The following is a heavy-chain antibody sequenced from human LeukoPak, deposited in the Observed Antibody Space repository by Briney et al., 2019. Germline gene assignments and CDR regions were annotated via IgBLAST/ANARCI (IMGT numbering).Heavy chain of an antibody. D-gene: IGHD3-10*01. Sequence: PGGSLRLSCAASGFTFSSYGMHWVRQAPGKGLEWVAVIWYDGSNKYHADSVKGRFTISRDNSKNTLYLQMNSLRAEDTAVYYCASCVTVVRGVPFDHYYGMDGWGKGTTVTISS. V-gene: IGHV3-33*01. CDR3: ASCVTVVRGVPFDHYYGMDG. CDR2: IWYDGSNK. CDR1: GFTFSSYG. J-gene: IGHJ6*04.